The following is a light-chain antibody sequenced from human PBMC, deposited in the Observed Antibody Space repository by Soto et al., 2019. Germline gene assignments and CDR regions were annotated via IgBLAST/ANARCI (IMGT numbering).Light chain of an antibody. J-gene: IGKJ2*01. CDR2: SAS. Sequence: DIPLTQSPSSLSAPVGDRVTITCRASQSMSDSLSWYQQKSGQAPKLLICSASNLQSGVPSRFSGGASGTDFTLTSSSLQPEDFGTYFCQQSYSNSYTFGQGTTLEIK. CDR3: QQSYSNSYT. CDR1: QSMSDS. V-gene: IGKV1-39*01.